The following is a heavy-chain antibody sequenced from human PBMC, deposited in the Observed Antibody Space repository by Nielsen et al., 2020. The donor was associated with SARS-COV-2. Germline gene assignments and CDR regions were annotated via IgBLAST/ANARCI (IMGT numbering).Heavy chain of an antibody. V-gene: IGHV1-18*01. Sequence: ASVKVSCKASGYTFTSYGISWVRQAPGQGLEWMGWINPNSGGTIYAQKFQGRVTMTEDTSTDTAYMELSSLRSEDTAVYYCATTFAIFGEVRMDVWGQGTAVTVSS. CDR3: ATTFAIFGEVRMDV. J-gene: IGHJ6*02. CDR1: GYTFTSYG. CDR2: INPNSGGT. D-gene: IGHD3-3*01.